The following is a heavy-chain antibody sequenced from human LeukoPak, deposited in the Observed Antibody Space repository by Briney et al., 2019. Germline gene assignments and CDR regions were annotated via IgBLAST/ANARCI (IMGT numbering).Heavy chain of an antibody. CDR1: VGTCSSYA. Sequence: ASVTVSFKSTVGTCSSYAISWVRQAPGQGLEWMGGIIPIFGTANYAQKFQGRVTITTDESTSTAYLELSSLRSEDTAVYYCARGGVAAGGEYYYYYYMDVWGKGTTVTVSS. J-gene: IGHJ6*03. CDR2: IIPIFGTA. V-gene: IGHV1-69*05. D-gene: IGHD6-13*01. CDR3: ARGGVAAGGEYYYYYYMDV.